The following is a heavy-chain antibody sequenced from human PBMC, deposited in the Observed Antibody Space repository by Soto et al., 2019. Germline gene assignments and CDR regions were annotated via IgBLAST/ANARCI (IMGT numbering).Heavy chain of an antibody. V-gene: IGHV1-46*01. CDR2: INPSGGST. Sequence: ASVKGSCKASGYTFTSYYMHWVRQAPGQGLEWMGIINPSGGSTSYAQKFQERVTITRDMSTSTAYMELSSLRSEDTAVYYCAAVDCSGGSCYFGAFDIWGQGTMVTVSS. J-gene: IGHJ3*02. CDR3: AAVDCSGGSCYFGAFDI. D-gene: IGHD2-15*01. CDR1: GYTFTSYY.